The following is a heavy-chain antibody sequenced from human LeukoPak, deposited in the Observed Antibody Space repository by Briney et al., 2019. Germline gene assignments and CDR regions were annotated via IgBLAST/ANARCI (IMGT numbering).Heavy chain of an antibody. J-gene: IGHJ4*02. CDR3: AKGRVSCAGDCHAGPPGY. CDR1: GFTFSSYV. CDR2: ISGSGSVT. Sequence: GGSLRLSCATSGFTFSSYVMSWVRQAPGKGLEWVSGISGSGSVTQYADSVKGRFTISRDSSKSTLYLQMNSLRVEDTAVYYCAKGRVSCAGDCHAGPPGYWGQGTLVTVSS. D-gene: IGHD2-21*02. V-gene: IGHV3-23*01.